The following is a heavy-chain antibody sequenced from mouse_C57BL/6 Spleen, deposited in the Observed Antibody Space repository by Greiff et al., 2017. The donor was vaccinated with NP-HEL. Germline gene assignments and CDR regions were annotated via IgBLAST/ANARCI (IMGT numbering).Heavy chain of an antibody. CDR3: AREEAYYAMDY. CDR1: GFTFSSYA. CDR2: ISDGGSYT. V-gene: IGHV5-4*01. Sequence: DVKLVESGGGLVKPGGSLKLSCAASGFTFSSYAMSWVRQTPEKRLEWVATISDGGSYTYYPDNVKGRFTISRDNAKNNLYLQMSHLKSEDTAMYYCAREEAYYAMDYWGQGTSVTVSS. J-gene: IGHJ4*01.